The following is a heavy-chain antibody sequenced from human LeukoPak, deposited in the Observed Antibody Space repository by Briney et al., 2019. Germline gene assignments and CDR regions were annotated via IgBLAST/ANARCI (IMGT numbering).Heavy chain of an antibody. CDR2: ISYDGSNK. V-gene: IGHV3-30-3*01. CDR1: GFTFSSYA. Sequence: GGSLRLSCAASGFTFSSYAMHWVRQAPGKGLEWVAVISYDGSNKYYADSVKSRFTISRDNSKNTLYLQMNSLRAEDTAVYYCARDIYDSSGYGGDYWGQGTLVTVSS. CDR3: ARDIYDSSGYGGDY. D-gene: IGHD3-22*01. J-gene: IGHJ4*02.